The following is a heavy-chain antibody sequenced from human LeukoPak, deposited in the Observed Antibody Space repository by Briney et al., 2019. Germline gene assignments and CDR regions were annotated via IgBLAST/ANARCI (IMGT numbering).Heavy chain of an antibody. CDR2: ISYDGSNK. V-gene: IGHV3-30-3*01. CDR1: GFTFSSYA. J-gene: IGHJ4*02. Sequence: GRSLRLSCAASGFTFSSYAMHWVRQAPGKGLEWVAVISYDGSNKYYADSVKGRFTISRDNSKNTLYLQMNSLRAEDTAVYYCARAKYCSGGSCRILDYWGQGTLVTVSS. CDR3: ARAKYCSGGSCRILDY. D-gene: IGHD2-15*01.